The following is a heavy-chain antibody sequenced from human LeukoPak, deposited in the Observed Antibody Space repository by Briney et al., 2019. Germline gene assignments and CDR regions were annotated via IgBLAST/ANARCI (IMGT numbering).Heavy chain of an antibody. CDR2: ISAYNGNT. CDR3: ARADSSGWYRPRYYGMDV. CDR1: GYTFTSYG. D-gene: IGHD6-19*01. V-gene: IGHV1-18*01. J-gene: IGHJ6*02. Sequence: ASVKVSCTASGYTFTSYGISWVRQAPGQGLEWMGWISAYNGNTNYAQKLQGRVTITADESTSTAYMELSSLRSEGTAVYYCARADSSGWYRPRYYGMDVWGQGTTVTVSS.